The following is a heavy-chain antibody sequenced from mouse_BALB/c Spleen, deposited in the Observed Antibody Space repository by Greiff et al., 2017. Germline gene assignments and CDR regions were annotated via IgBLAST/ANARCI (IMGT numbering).Heavy chain of an antibody. V-gene: IGHV5-12-2*01. Sequence: EVHLVESGGGLVQPGGSLKLSCAASGFTFSSYTMSWVRQTPEKRLEWVAYISNGGGSTYYPDTVKGRFTISRDNAKNTLYLQMSSLKSEDTAMYYCARHGAMDYWGQGTSVTVSS. CDR2: ISNGGGST. CDR1: GFTFSSYT. J-gene: IGHJ4*01. CDR3: ARHGAMDY.